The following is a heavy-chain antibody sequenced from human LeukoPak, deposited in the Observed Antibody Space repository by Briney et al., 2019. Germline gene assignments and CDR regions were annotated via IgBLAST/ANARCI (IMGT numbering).Heavy chain of an antibody. J-gene: IGHJ4*02. V-gene: IGHV4-59*08. D-gene: IGHD6-13*01. CDR2: IYYSGST. CDR1: GGSISSYY. CDR3: ARHWYSSSWYPHFDY. Sequence: SETLSLTCTVSGGSISSYYWSWIRQPPGKGLEWIGYIYYSGSTNYNPSLKSRVTISVDTSKNQFSLKLSSVTAADTAVYYCARHWYSSSWYPHFDYWGQGTLVTVSS.